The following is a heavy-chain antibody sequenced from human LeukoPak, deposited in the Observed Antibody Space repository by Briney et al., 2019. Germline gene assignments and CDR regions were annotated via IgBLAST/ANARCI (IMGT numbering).Heavy chain of an antibody. V-gene: IGHV1-46*03. CDR2: INPSGGST. D-gene: IGHD6-19*01. J-gene: IGHJ5*02. CDR3: AREREAWLVRGWFDP. CDR1: GYTFTSYY. Sequence: ASVKVSCKASGYTFTSYYMHWVRQAPGQGLEWMGIINPSGGSTSYAQKFQGRVTMTRDTSTSTVYMELSSLRSEDTAVYYCAREREAWLVRGWFDPWGQGTLVSVSS.